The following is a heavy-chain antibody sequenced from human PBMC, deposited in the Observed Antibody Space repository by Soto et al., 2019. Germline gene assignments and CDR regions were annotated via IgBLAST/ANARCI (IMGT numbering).Heavy chain of an antibody. J-gene: IGHJ3*02. D-gene: IGHD1-7*01. V-gene: IGHV1-18*01. CDR3: ARGGSRSYLELRPDDAFDI. CDR1: GYTFTSYG. CDR2: ISAYNGNT. Sequence: QVQLVQSGAEVKKPGASVKVSCKASGYTFTSYGISWVRQAPGQGLEWMGWISAYNGNTNYAQKLKGRVTMTTDTSTSTAYMELRSLRSDDTAVYYCARGGSRSYLELRPDDAFDIWGQGTMVTVSS.